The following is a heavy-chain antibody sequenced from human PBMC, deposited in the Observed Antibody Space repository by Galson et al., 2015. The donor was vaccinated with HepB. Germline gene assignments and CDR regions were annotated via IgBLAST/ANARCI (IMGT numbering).Heavy chain of an antibody. J-gene: IGHJ4*02. V-gene: IGHV3-23*01. D-gene: IGHD5-18*01. Sequence: LRLSCAASGFTFSSYAMSWVRQAPGKGLEWVSAISGSGGSTYYADSVKGRFTISRDNSKNTLYLQMNSLRAEDTAVYYCAKRRGYSYGYYFDYWGQGTLVTVSS. CDR1: GFTFSSYA. CDR3: AKRRGYSYGYYFDY. CDR2: ISGSGGST.